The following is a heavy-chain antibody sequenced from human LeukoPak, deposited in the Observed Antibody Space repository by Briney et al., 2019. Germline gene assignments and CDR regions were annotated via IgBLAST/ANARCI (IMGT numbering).Heavy chain of an antibody. D-gene: IGHD3-22*01. CDR3: ASGSSSGYSPLPNDY. Sequence: SVKVSCKASGGTFSSYAISWVRQAPGQGLEWMGGIIPIFGTANYAQKFQGRVTITADKSTSTAYMELSSLRSEDTAVYYCASGSSSGYSPLPNDYWGQGTLVTVSS. CDR2: IIPIFGTA. J-gene: IGHJ4*02. CDR1: GGTFSSYA. V-gene: IGHV1-69*06.